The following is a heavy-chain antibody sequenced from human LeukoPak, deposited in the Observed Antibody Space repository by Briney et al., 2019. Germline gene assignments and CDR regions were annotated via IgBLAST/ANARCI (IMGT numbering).Heavy chain of an antibody. D-gene: IGHD5-24*01. CDR3: AAEGDGYNYTGAFDY. V-gene: IGHV1-58*01. Sequence: SVKVSCKASGFTFTSSAVQWVRQARGQRLEWIGWIVVGSGNTNYAQKFQEGVTITRDMSTSTAYMELSSLRSVDTAVYYCAAEGDGYNYTGAFDYWGQGTLVTVSS. CDR2: IVVGSGNT. CDR1: GFTFTSSA. J-gene: IGHJ4*02.